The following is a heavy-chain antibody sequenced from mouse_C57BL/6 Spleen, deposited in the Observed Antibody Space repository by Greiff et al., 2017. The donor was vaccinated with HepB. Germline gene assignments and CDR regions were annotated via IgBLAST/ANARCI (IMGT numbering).Heavy chain of an antibody. V-gene: IGHV1-82*01. J-gene: IGHJ1*03. Sequence: VQLVESGPELVKPGASVKISCKASGYAFSSSWMNWVKQRPGKGLEWIGRIYPGDGDTNYNGKFKGKATLTADKSSSTAYMQLSSLTSEDSAVYFCARFHYGSSLWYFDVWGTGTTVTVSS. CDR3: ARFHYGSSLWYFDV. CDR2: IYPGDGDT. CDR1: GYAFSSSW. D-gene: IGHD1-1*01.